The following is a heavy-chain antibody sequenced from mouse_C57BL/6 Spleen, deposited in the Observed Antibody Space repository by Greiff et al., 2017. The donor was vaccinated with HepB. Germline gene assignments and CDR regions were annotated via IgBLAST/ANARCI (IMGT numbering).Heavy chain of an antibody. D-gene: IGHD1-1*01. Sequence: QVQLQQPGAELVKPGASVKLSCKASGYTFTSYWMHWVKQRPGQGLEWIGMIHPNSGSTNYNEKFKSKATLTVDKSSSTAYMQLSSLTSEDSAVYYCARGDHYYGSTLFDYWGQGTTLTVSS. CDR1: GYTFTSYW. CDR2: IHPNSGST. V-gene: IGHV1-64*01. J-gene: IGHJ2*01. CDR3: ARGDHYYGSTLFDY.